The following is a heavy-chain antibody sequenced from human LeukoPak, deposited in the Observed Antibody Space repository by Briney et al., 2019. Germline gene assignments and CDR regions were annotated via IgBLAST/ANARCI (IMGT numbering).Heavy chain of an antibody. V-gene: IGHV3-23*01. CDR3: AKDLGLAGNSPQHY. CDR1: GFTFSSYA. CDR2: ISGSGGST. Sequence: GGSLRLSCAASGFTFSSYAMSWVRQAPGKGLEWVSAISGSGGSTYYADSVKGRFTISRDNSKNTLYLQMNSLRAEDTAVYYCAKDLGLAGNSPQHYWGQGTLVTVSP. D-gene: IGHD4-23*01. J-gene: IGHJ4*02.